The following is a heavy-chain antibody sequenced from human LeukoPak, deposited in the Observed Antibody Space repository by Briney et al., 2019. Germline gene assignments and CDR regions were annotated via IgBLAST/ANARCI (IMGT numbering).Heavy chain of an antibody. Sequence: GGSLRLSCAASGFTFSSYSMNWVRQAPGKRLEWVSYISSSSSTIYYADSVKGRFIISRDNAKNPLPLQMNRLRAEHTAVHYCARPPPTPGDYRGQGTLLPVSS. V-gene: IGHV3-48*01. CDR3: ARPPPTPGDY. D-gene: IGHD2-15*01. CDR2: ISSSSSTI. CDR1: GFTFSSYS. J-gene: IGHJ4*02.